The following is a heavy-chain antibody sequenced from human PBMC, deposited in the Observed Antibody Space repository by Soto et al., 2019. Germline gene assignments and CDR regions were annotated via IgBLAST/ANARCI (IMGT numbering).Heavy chain of an antibody. D-gene: IGHD3-16*01. CDR1: GFTFSSYA. J-gene: IGHJ6*02. CDR2: ISGSGGST. V-gene: IGHV3-23*01. Sequence: GGSLRLSCAASGFTFSSYAMSWVRQAPGKGLEWVSAISGSGGSTYYADSVKGRFTISRDNSKNTLYLQMNSLRAEDTAVYYCARDRLRGSYYYYYGMDVWGQGTTVTV. CDR3: ARDRLRGSYYYYYGMDV.